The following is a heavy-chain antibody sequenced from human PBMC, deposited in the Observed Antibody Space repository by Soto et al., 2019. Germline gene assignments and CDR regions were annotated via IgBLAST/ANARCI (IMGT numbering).Heavy chain of an antibody. CDR2: IWYDGSNK. CDR1: GFTFSSYG. Sequence: TGRPIRHPSAASGFTFSSYGMHWVRQAPGKGLEWVAVIWYDGSNKYYADSVKGRFTISRDNSKNTLYLQMNSLRAEDTAVYYCARDLAQQMNAYWGQGTLVTVSS. D-gene: IGHD6-13*01. J-gene: IGHJ4*02. V-gene: IGHV3-33*01. CDR3: ARDLAQQMNAY.